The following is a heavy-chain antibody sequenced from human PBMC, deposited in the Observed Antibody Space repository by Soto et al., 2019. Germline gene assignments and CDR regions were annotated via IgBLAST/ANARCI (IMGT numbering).Heavy chain of an antibody. Sequence: EVQLLDSGGGLVQPGGSLRLSCAASGFTFSSYAMSWVRQAPGKGLEWVSVMYAGGDTHYADSVKGRFTISRDKSENTLYLQMNSLRDEDTGVYFCVSRIPSWVFDYWGLGTLVTVSS. CDR1: GFTFSSYA. CDR2: MYAGGDT. J-gene: IGHJ4*01. CDR3: VSRIPSWVFDY. V-gene: IGHV3-23*01. D-gene: IGHD2-21*01.